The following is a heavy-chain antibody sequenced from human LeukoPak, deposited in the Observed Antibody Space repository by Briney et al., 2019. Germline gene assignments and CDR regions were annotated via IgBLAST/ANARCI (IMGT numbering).Heavy chain of an antibody. Sequence: SVKVSCKASGGTFSSYAISWVRQAPGQGLEWMGGIIPIFGTANYAQKFQGRVTITADESTSTAYMELSSLRSEDTAVYYCARDRPGSLPFDYWGQGTLVTVSS. CDR3: ARDRPGSLPFDY. CDR2: IIPIFGTA. CDR1: GGTFSSYA. V-gene: IGHV1-69*13. D-gene: IGHD1-26*01. J-gene: IGHJ4*02.